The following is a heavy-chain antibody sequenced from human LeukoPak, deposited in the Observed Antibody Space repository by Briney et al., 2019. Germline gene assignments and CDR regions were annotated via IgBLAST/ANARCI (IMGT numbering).Heavy chain of an antibody. CDR1: GGSFSGYY. CDR3: ASSYYYDSSGYYYAPEYYFDY. Sequence: SETLSLTCAVYGGSFSGYYWSWIRQPPGKGLEWIGYIYYSGSTNYNPSLKSRVTISVDTSKNQFSLKLSSVTAADTAVYYCASSYYYDSSGYYYAPEYYFDYWGQGTLVTVSS. D-gene: IGHD3-22*01. CDR2: IYYSGST. J-gene: IGHJ4*02. V-gene: IGHV4-59*01.